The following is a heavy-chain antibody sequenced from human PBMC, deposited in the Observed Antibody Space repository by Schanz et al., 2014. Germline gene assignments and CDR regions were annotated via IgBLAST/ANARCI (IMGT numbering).Heavy chain of an antibody. Sequence: DVQLLESGGGLVQPGGSLRLSCAVSGFTFSDYYMSWVRQAPGKGLEWVSAISGSGGSTYYADSVKGRFTISRDNSKNTLYLQMNSLRAEDTAVYYCAKDPSHGDYDYYFDYWGQGTLVTVSS. CDR2: ISGSGGST. CDR1: GFTFSDYY. CDR3: AKDPSHGDYDYYFDY. J-gene: IGHJ4*02. D-gene: IGHD3-22*01. V-gene: IGHV3-23*01.